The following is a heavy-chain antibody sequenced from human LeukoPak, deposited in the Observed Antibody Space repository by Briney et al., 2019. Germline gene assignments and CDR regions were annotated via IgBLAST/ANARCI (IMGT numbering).Heavy chain of an antibody. CDR1: GFTFSSYA. J-gene: IGHJ4*02. Sequence: GGSLRLSCAASGFTFSSYAMSWVRQAPGKGLEWVSAISGNGDSTYYADAVKRRFTISRDNSKNMLYLQKSSLRAEDTAVYYCATEARQVSGIVSARDYWGQGTLVTVSS. CDR3: ATEARQVSGIVSARDY. V-gene: IGHV3-23*01. D-gene: IGHD6-13*01. CDR2: ISGNGDST.